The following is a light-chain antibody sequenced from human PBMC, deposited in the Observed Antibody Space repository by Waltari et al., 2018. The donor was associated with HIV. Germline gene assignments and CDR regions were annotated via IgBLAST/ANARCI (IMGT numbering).Light chain of an antibody. V-gene: IGKV3-15*01. CDR2: DAS. J-gene: IGKJ4*01. Sequence: IVMAQSPATLSLSPGARATVSCGASRNIGTSLAWYQQKHGQPPRLLIYDASAGATGVSANFIGSGSGANFSLTISNLQSDDFAVYFCQQYYSWPFTFGEGTKLEIK. CDR1: RNIGTS. CDR3: QQYYSWPFT.